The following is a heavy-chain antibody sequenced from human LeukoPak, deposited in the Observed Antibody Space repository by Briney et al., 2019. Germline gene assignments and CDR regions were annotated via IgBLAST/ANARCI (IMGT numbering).Heavy chain of an antibody. D-gene: IGHD1-26*01. CDR2: INKDGSTTSST. CDR3: AGELGGKWELLSGYYMDV. CDR1: GFIFSNYW. J-gene: IGHJ6*03. Sequence: GGTLRLSCAASGFIFSNYWMNWVRQAPGKGLVWISRINKDGSTTSSTNYADSVKGRFTISRDNVKNTLYLQMQSLRAEDTAVYYCAGELGGKWELLSGYYMDVWGKGTTVTVSS. V-gene: IGHV3-74*01.